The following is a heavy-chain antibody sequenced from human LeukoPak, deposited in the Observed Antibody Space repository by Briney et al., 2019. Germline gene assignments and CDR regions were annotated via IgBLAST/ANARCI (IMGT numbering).Heavy chain of an antibody. V-gene: IGHV3-21*01. D-gene: IGHD1-26*01. CDR1: GFTFSSYS. Sequence: GGSLRLSCEASGFTFSSYSMNWVRQAPGKGLEWVSLISSSGSYIYYADSVKGRFTISRDNAKNSLYLQMNSLRAEDTAVFYCARAPRWEPIDYWGQGTLVTVSS. CDR3: ARAPRWEPIDY. J-gene: IGHJ4*02. CDR2: ISSSGSYI.